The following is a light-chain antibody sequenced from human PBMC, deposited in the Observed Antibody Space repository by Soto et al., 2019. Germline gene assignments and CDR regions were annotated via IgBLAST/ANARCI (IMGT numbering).Light chain of an antibody. Sequence: EVVMTQSTATLSVSPGERATLSCRASQSISGNLAWYQQKPGQAPRLLIYHAIARATGIPTRFSGSGSGTEFTLTINSLQSEDFAVYYCQQYNYWPPITFGQGTRLEIK. V-gene: IGKV3-15*01. CDR2: HAI. J-gene: IGKJ5*01. CDR1: QSISGN. CDR3: QQYNYWPPIT.